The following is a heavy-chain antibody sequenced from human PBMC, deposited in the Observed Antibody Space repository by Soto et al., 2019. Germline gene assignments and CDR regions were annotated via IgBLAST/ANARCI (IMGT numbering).Heavy chain of an antibody. Sequence: SETLSLTCTVSGGSISSYYWSWIRRPPGKGLEWIGYIYYSGSTNYNPSLKSRVTISVDTSKNQFSLKLSSVTAADTAVYYCARGVTMVRGVIHLYYYYGMDVWGQGTTVTVSS. D-gene: IGHD3-10*01. V-gene: IGHV4-59*01. CDR2: IYYSGST. J-gene: IGHJ6*02. CDR1: GGSISSYY. CDR3: ARGVTMVRGVIHLYYYYGMDV.